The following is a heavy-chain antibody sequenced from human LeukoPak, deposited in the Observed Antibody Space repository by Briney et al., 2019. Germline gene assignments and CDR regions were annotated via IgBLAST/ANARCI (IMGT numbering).Heavy chain of an antibody. D-gene: IGHD5-12*01. CDR3: ASLSGYDYYYYCYMDV. Sequence: GSLRLSCAASGFTFSDYYMGWIRQAPGKGLEWVSYISSSGSTIYYADSVKGRFTISRDNAKNSLYLQMNSLRAEDTAVYYCASLSGYDYYYYCYMDVWGKGTTVTVSS. CDR2: ISSSGSTI. V-gene: IGHV3-11*04. CDR1: GFTFSDYY. J-gene: IGHJ6*03.